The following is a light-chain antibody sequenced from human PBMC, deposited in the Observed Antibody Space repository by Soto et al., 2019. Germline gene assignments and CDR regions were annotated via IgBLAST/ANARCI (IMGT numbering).Light chain of an antibody. V-gene: IGLV2-14*03. CDR1: SSDVGGYNY. Sequence: QSALTQPASVSGSPGQSITISCTGTSSDVGGYNYVSWYQQHPGKAPTLMIYDVSNRPSGVSNRFSGSKSGNTASLTISGLQVEDEAVYYCSSYTSSSTLEVFGTGTKLTVL. J-gene: IGLJ1*01. CDR3: SSYTSSSTLEV. CDR2: DVS.